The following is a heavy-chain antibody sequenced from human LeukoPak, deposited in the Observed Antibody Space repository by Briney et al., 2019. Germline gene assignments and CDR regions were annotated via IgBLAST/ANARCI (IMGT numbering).Heavy chain of an antibody. CDR3: ARGGSGWYFDN. D-gene: IGHD6-19*01. V-gene: IGHV3-30*04. Sequence: GESLRLSCAASGFTFNTYPIHWVRQAPGKGPEWVTVISSDSKNEYYADSVKGRFTISRDNSKNTLYLQMNSLRPEDTAVYYCARGGSGWYFDNWGQGTLVTVSS. J-gene: IGHJ4*02. CDR1: GFTFNTYP. CDR2: ISSDSKNE.